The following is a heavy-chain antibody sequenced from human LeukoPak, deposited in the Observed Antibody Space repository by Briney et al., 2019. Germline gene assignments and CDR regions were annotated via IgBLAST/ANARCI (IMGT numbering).Heavy chain of an antibody. CDR1: GFTFSSYG. CDR3: AKSTLDY. J-gene: IGHJ4*02. CDR2: ISYDGSNK. V-gene: IGHV3-30*18. Sequence: GGSLRLSCAASGFTFSSYGMHWVRQAPGKGLEWVAVISYDGSNKYYADSVKGRFTISRDNSKNTLYLQMNSLRAEDTAVYYCAKSTLDYWGQGTLVTVSS.